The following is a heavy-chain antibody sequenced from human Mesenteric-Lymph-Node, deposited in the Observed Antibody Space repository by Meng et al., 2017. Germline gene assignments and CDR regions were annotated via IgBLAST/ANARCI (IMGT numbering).Heavy chain of an antibody. CDR2: IYYSGST. J-gene: IGHJ6*02. CDR1: GGSISSSSYY. D-gene: IGHD3-9*01. CDR3: ARDLSGGYYYYYGMDV. V-gene: IGHV4-39*07. Sequence: SETLSLTCTVSGGSISSSSYYWGWIRQPPGKGLEWIGSIYYSGSTYYNPSLKSRVTISVDTSKNQYSLKLSSVTAADTAVYYCARDLSGGYYYYYGMDVWGQGTTVTVSS.